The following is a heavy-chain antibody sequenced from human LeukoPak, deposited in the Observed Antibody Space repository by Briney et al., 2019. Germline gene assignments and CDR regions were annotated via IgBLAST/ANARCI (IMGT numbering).Heavy chain of an antibody. D-gene: IGHD5-24*01. J-gene: IGHJ4*02. Sequence: GGSLRLSCAASGFTFSSYGMYWVRQAPGKGLEWVSGISWNSGTIGYADSVKGRFTISRDNAKNSLYLQMNSLRAEDTALYYCAKVGTGRDGYNIGGFDYWGQGTLVTVSS. CDR2: ISWNSGTI. V-gene: IGHV3-9*01. CDR3: AKVGTGRDGYNIGGFDY. CDR1: GFTFSSYG.